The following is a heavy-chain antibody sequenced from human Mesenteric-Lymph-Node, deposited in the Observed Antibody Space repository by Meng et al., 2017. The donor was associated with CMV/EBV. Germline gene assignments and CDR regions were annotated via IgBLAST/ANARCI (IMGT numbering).Heavy chain of an antibody. CDR2: INHSGST. Sequence: SFSCYYWSWIRQPPGKGLEWIGEINHSGSTNYNPSLKSRVTISVDTSKDQFSLKLSSVTAADTAVYYCASEPGYCSGTSCYGGWFDPWGQGTLITVSS. V-gene: IGHV4-34*01. CDR3: ASEPGYCSGTSCYGGWFDP. J-gene: IGHJ5*02. D-gene: IGHD2-2*01. CDR1: SFSCYY.